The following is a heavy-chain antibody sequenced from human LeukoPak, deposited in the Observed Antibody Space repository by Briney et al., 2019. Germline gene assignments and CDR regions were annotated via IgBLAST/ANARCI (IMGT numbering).Heavy chain of an antibody. J-gene: IGHJ3*02. CDR2: IIPIFGTA. D-gene: IGHD4-17*01. Sequence: SVKVSCKASGGTFSGYAISWVRQAPGQGLEWMGGIIPIFGTANYAQKFQGRVTITTDESTSTAYMELSSLRSEDTAVYYCARGARTRYAVITTGDAFDIWGQGTMVTVSS. CDR3: ARGARTRYAVITTGDAFDI. CDR1: GGTFSGYA. V-gene: IGHV1-69*05.